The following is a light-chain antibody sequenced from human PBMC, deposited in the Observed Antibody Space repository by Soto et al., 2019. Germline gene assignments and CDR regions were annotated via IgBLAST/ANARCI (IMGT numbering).Light chain of an antibody. CDR3: SSYSSSTAYL. CDR2: EVS. CDR1: SSDVGGYDY. Sequence: QSALTQPASVSGSPGQSITISCTGTSSDVGGYDYVSWYQLHPGKAPKLMVFEVSNRPSGVSYRFSGSKSGNTASLTISGLQAEDEADDFSSSYSSSTAYLFGTGTKVTVL. J-gene: IGLJ1*01. V-gene: IGLV2-14*01.